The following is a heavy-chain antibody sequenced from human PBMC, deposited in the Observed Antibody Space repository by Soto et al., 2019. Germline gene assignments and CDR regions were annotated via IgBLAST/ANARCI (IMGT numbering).Heavy chain of an antibody. CDR2: IYYSGST. D-gene: IGHD3-10*01. Sequence: SETLSLTCTVSGGSISSGGYYWSWIRQHPGKGLEWIGYIYYSGSTYYNQSLKSRVTISVDTSKNQFSLKLSSVTAADTAVYCCAREGNRGIDYWGQGTLVTVSS. V-gene: IGHV4-31*03. CDR3: AREGNRGIDY. J-gene: IGHJ4*02. CDR1: GGSISSGGYY.